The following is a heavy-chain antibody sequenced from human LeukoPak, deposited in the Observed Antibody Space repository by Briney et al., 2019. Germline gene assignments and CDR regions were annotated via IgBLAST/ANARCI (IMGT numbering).Heavy chain of an antibody. CDR2: ISGSGGST. CDR1: GFTFSSYA. V-gene: IGHV3-23*01. D-gene: IGHD5-12*01. CDR3: AKADDSGYDYGFNAFDI. Sequence: LAGGSLRLSCAASGFTFSSYAMSWVRQAPGKGLEWVSAISGSGGSTYYADSVKGRFTISRDNSKNTLYLQMNSLRAEDTAVYYCAKADDSGYDYGFNAFDIWGQGTMVTVSS. J-gene: IGHJ3*02.